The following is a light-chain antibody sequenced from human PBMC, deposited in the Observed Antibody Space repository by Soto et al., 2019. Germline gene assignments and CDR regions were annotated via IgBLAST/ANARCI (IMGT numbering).Light chain of an antibody. Sequence: QSVLTQPPSTSGTPGQRVTISCSGDSSNIAKNYVYWSQQVPGMAPKLLIYSDNQRPSGVPDRFSGSKSGTSASLAISGLPSEDEADYYCAAWDDRLSGYGFGGGTKLTVL. V-gene: IGLV1-47*02. CDR2: SDN. J-gene: IGLJ1*01. CDR1: SSNIAKNY. CDR3: AAWDDRLSGYG.